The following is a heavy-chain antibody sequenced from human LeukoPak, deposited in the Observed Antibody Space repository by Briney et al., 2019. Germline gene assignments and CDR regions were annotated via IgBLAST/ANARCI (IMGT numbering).Heavy chain of an antibody. CDR3: ARAGSFWHYVY. D-gene: IGHD1-7*01. CDR1: GFTFSGFW. V-gene: IGHV3-7*01. CDR2: IKQDGSEK. Sequence: GGSLRLSCAASGFTFSGFWMSWVRQTPGKGLEWVANIKQDGSEKYYVDSVKGRFTISRDNAKNSLSLQMNGLRVEDAAVYYCARAGSFWHYVYWGQGTLVTVSS. J-gene: IGHJ4*02.